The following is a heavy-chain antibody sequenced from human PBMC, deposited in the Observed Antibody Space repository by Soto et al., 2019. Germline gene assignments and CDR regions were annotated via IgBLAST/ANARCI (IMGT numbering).Heavy chain of an antibody. CDR1: GFTFSSYG. CDR3: AKDVWAGSSWYATYGAFDI. Sequence: QVQLVESGGGVVQPGRSLRLSCAASGFTFSSYGMHWVRQAPGKGLEWVAVISYDGSNKYYADSVKGRFNISRDNSKNTLYLQMTSLRAEDTAVYYCAKDVWAGSSWYATYGAFDIWGQGTMVTVSS. CDR2: ISYDGSNK. D-gene: IGHD6-13*01. J-gene: IGHJ3*02. V-gene: IGHV3-30*18.